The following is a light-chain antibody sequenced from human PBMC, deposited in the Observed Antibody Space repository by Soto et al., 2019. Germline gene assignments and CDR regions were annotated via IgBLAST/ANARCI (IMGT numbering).Light chain of an antibody. CDR3: HQYGSSPYT. CDR1: QSFDSRY. V-gene: IGKV3-20*01. Sequence: EIVLTQSPGTLSLSAGERATLSCRASQSFDSRYLAWYQQRRGQAPRLLIYGSVSRATGIPDRFSGSASGADFALTISRLEPEDVAIYYCHQYGSSPYTFGQGTKVDIK. CDR2: GSV. J-gene: IGKJ2*01.